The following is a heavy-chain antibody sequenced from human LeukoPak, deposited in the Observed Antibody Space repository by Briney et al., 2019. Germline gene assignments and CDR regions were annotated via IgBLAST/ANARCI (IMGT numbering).Heavy chain of an antibody. CDR2: IYYSGST. CDR3: ARHVGGDYVVY. D-gene: IGHD4-17*01. CDR1: GGSISSSSYY. J-gene: IGHJ4*02. V-gene: IGHV4-39*01. Sequence: PSETLSLTCTVSGGSISSSSYYWGWIRQPPGKGLEWIGTIYYSGSTYYNPSLKSRVTISVDTSKNQFSLRLSSVTAADTAVYYCARHVGGDYVVYWGQGTLVTVSS.